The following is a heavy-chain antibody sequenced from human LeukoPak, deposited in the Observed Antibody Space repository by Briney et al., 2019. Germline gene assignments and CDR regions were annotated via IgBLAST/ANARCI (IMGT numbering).Heavy chain of an antibody. Sequence: GGSLRLSCAAPGFSFSTYAMNWVRQAPGKGLEWVSYISRSGTTIHSADSVKGRFTISRDNAKNSLYLKMNSLRAEDTAVYYCATEGEGWLQPYWGQGTLVTVSS. J-gene: IGHJ4*02. V-gene: IGHV3-48*01. D-gene: IGHD5-24*01. CDR3: ATEGEGWLQPY. CDR2: ISRSGTTI. CDR1: GFSFSTYA.